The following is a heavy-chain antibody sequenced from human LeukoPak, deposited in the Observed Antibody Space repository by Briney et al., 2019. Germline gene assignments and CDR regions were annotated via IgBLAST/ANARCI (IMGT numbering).Heavy chain of an antibody. CDR2: TIPIFGTA. V-gene: IGHV1-69*13. J-gene: IGHJ4*02. CDR1: GGTFSSYA. Sequence: ASVKVSCKASGGTFSSYAISWVRQAPGQGLEWMGGTIPIFGTANYAQKFLGRVTITADESTSTAYMELSSLRSEDTAVYYCAREGRTGYSSGWLDYWGQGTLVTVSS. CDR3: AREGRTGYSSGWLDY. D-gene: IGHD6-19*01.